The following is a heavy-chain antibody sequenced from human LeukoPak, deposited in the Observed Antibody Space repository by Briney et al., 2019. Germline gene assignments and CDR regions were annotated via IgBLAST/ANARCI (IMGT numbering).Heavy chain of an antibody. CDR3: AREAVARSPRFDP. CDR2: IYYSGST. D-gene: IGHD6-19*01. J-gene: IGHJ5*02. CDR1: GGSISSYY. V-gene: IGHV4-59*01. Sequence: PSETLSLTCTVSGGSISSYYWSWIRQPPGKGLEWIGYIYYSGSTNYNPSLKSRVTISVDTSKNQFSLKLSSVTAADTAVYYCAREAVARSPRFDPWGQGTLVTVSS.